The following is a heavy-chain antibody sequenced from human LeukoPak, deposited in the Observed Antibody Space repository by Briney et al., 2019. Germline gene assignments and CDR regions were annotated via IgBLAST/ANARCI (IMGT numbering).Heavy chain of an antibody. Sequence: SETLSLTCTVSGGSISSYYWSWIRQPPGKGLEWIGYIYYSGSTNYNPSLKSRATISVDTSKNQFSLKLSSVTAADTAVYYCARGGPYCGGDCYLDYWGQGTLVTVSS. V-gene: IGHV4-59*01. J-gene: IGHJ4*02. CDR2: IYYSGST. CDR1: GGSISSYY. CDR3: ARGGPYCGGDCYLDY. D-gene: IGHD2-21*02.